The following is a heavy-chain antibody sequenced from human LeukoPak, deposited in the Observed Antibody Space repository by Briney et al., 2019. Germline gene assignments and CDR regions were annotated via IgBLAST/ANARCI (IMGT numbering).Heavy chain of an antibody. CDR2: IYSGGST. D-gene: IGHD3-3*01. V-gene: IGHV3-53*01. CDR1: GFTVSSNY. Sequence: GGSLRLSCAASGFTVSSNYMSWVRQAPGKGLEWVSVIYSGGSTYYADSVKGRFTISRDNSKNTLYLQMNSLRAEDTAVYYCARANYDFWSGYFNAPASDAFDIWGQGTMVTVSS. J-gene: IGHJ3*02. CDR3: ARANYDFWSGYFNAPASDAFDI.